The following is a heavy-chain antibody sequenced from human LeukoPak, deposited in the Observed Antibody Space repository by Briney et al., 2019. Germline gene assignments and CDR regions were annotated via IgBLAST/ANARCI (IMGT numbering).Heavy chain of an antibody. CDR2: FDPEDGET. J-gene: IGHJ5*02. CDR1: GYTLTELS. D-gene: IGHD3-3*01. Sequence: ASVRVSCKVSGYTLTELSMHWVRQAPGKGLEWMGGFDPEDGETIYAQKFQGRVTMTEDTSTDTAYMELSSLRSEDTAVYYCARGFRSGLSANWFDPWGQGTLVTVSS. CDR3: ARGFRSGLSANWFDP. V-gene: IGHV1-24*01.